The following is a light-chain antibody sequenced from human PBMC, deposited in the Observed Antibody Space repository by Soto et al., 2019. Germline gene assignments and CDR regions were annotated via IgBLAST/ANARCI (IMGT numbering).Light chain of an antibody. Sequence: DIQMTQSPSTLSASVVDRVTITCRASQSISSRLAWYQQKPGKAPKLLIYDASSLESGVPSRFSGSGSDTEFTLTINYLQPDDFATYHCQEYNRYSLSFGGGTKLEIK. J-gene: IGKJ4*02. CDR1: QSISSR. CDR2: DAS. V-gene: IGKV1-5*01. CDR3: QEYNRYSLS.